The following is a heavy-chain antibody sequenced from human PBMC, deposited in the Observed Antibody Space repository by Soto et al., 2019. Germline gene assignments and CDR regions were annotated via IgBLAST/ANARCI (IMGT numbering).Heavy chain of an antibody. J-gene: IGHJ4*02. Sequence: QVQLVQSGAEVKKPGASVKVSCKASGYTFTSYDINWVRQATGQGLEWMGWMNPNSGNTGYAQKFQGRVTMTRNTSISTADMELSSLSSEATAGYYCARGRDSSGWDWGQGTLVTVAS. CDR1: GYTFTSYD. V-gene: IGHV1-8*01. CDR3: ARGRDSSGWD. D-gene: IGHD6-19*01. CDR2: MNPNSGNT.